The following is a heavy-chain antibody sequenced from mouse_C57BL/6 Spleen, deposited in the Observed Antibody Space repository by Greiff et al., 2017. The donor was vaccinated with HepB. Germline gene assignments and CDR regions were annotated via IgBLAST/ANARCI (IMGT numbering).Heavy chain of an antibody. CDR1: GYAFSSYW. D-gene: IGHD1-1*01. J-gene: IGHJ1*03. CDR2: IYPGDGDT. V-gene: IGHV1-80*01. Sequence: VQLQQSGAELVKPGASVKISCKASGYAFSSYWMNWVKQRPGKGLEWIGQIYPGDGDTNYNGKFKGKATLTADKSSSTAYMQLSSLTSEDSAVYFCARGGTVVAFYWYFDVWGTGTTVTVSS. CDR3: ARGGTVVAFYWYFDV.